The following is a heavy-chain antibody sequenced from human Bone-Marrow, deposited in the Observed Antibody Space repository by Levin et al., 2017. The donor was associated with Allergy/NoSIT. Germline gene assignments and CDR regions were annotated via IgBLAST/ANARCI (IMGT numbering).Heavy chain of an antibody. CDR1: GGSIGTYY. CDR3: AREWGGENSFDALDT. Sequence: PSETLSLTCSVSGGSIGTYYWSWIRQTPGKGLEWIGYIHYSGNTNYNPSLQSRVSISVDTSKNQFSLNLSSVTAADADVYFCAREWGGENSFDALDTWGQGTKVTVSS. CDR2: IHYSGNT. D-gene: IGHD2-21*01. V-gene: IGHV4-59*01. J-gene: IGHJ3*02.